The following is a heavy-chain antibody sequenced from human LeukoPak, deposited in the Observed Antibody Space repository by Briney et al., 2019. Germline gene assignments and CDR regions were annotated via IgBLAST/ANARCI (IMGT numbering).Heavy chain of an antibody. V-gene: IGHV4-59*01. CDR2: IYYSGST. CDR3: ARSSTTTKYYYYGMDV. J-gene: IGHJ6*02. D-gene: IGHD2/OR15-2a*01. CDR1: GGPISSYY. Sequence: SETLSLTCTVSGGPISSYYWSWIRQPPGKGLEWIGYIYYSGSTNYNPSLKSRVTISVDTSKNQFSLKLSSVTAADTAVYYCARSSTTTKYYYYGMDVWGQGTTVTVSS.